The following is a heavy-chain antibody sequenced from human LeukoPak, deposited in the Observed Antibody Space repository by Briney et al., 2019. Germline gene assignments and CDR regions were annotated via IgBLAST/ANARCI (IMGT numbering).Heavy chain of an antibody. Sequence: PSETLSLTCTVSGGSISSYYWSWIRQPPGKGLEWIGYIYYSGSTNYNPSLKSRVTISVDTSKNQFSLKLSSVTAAGTAVYYCARDFGVAAFDIWGQGTMVTVSS. CDR1: GGSISSYY. CDR2: IYYSGST. V-gene: IGHV4-59*01. D-gene: IGHD3-16*01. CDR3: ARDFGVAAFDI. J-gene: IGHJ3*02.